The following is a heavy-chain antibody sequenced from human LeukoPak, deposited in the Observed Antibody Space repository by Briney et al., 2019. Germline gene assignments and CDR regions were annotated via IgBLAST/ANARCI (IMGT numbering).Heavy chain of an antibody. Sequence: ASETLSLTCTVSGGSISSSSYYWGWIRQPPGKGLEWIGSVYYSGSTYYNPSLKSRVTISVDTSKNQFSLKLSSVTAADTAVYYCARHMDLLTWFDPWGQGTLVTVSS. CDR1: GGSISSSSYY. J-gene: IGHJ5*02. CDR3: ARHMDLLTWFDP. D-gene: IGHD1-26*01. CDR2: VYYSGST. V-gene: IGHV4-39*01.